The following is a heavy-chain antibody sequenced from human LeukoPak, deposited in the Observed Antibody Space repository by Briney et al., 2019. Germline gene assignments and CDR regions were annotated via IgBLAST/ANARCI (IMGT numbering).Heavy chain of an antibody. J-gene: IGHJ4*02. D-gene: IGHD6-13*01. V-gene: IGHV3-11*05. CDR3: AKDNLRTAASGLDY. Sequence: GGSLRLSCVASGFAFRDYYMSWIRQAPEKGLEWISYISSNTTNTNYADSVKGRFTISRDNAKNSLFLQMNSLRPEDTAMYYCAKDNLRTAASGLDYWGQGTLVTVSS. CDR1: GFAFRDYY. CDR2: ISSNTTNT.